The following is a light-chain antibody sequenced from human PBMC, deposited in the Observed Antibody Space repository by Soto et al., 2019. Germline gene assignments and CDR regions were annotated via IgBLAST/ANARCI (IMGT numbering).Light chain of an antibody. CDR1: QSISHC. CDR3: QQYGSSGT. CDR2: DAS. Sequence: DIQMTQSPSTLSASVGARVSLSCRASQSISHCLAWYQQKPGQAPKLLIYDASSLESGVPSRFSGSRSGTDFTLTISRLEPEEFAVYSCQQYGSSGTFGQGTKV. V-gene: IGKV1-5*01. J-gene: IGKJ1*01.